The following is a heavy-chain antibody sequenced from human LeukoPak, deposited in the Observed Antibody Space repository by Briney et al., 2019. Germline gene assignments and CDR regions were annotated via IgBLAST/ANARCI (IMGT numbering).Heavy chain of an antibody. V-gene: IGHV4-59*11. CDR3: ARGFVMRAAPGTTFDY. Sequence: LETLSLTCTVSGGSISSHYWSWIRQPPGKGLEWIGYIYYSGSTNYNPSLKSRVTISVDTSKNQFSLKLSSVTAADTAVYYCARGFVMRAAPGTTFDYWGQGTLVTVSS. CDR1: GGSISSHY. D-gene: IGHD1/OR15-1a*01. CDR2: IYYSGST. J-gene: IGHJ4*02.